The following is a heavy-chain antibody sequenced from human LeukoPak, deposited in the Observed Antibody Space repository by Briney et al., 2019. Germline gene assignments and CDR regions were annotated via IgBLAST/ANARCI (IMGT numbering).Heavy chain of an antibody. J-gene: IGHJ4*02. CDR2: IYSGGGT. CDR1: GFTVSTNY. CDR3: ARVSVTFFDY. Sequence: GGSLRLSCAASGFTVSTNYMSWVRQAPGKGLEWVSLIYSGGGTYYADSVKGRFTISRDNSKNTLYLQMNSLRAEDTAVYYCARVSVTFFDYWGQGTLVTVSS. D-gene: IGHD2-21*02. V-gene: IGHV3-66*01.